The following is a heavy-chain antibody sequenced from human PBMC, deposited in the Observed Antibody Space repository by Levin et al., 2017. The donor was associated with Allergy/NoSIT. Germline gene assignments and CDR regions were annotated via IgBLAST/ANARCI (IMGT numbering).Heavy chain of an antibody. J-gene: IGHJ3*02. D-gene: IGHD6-19*01. CDR2: ISGSGGST. Sequence: GESLKISCAASGFTFSSYAMSWVRQAPGKGLEWVSAISGSGGSTYYADSVKGRFTISRDNSKNTLYLQMNSLRAEDTAVYYCAPRPAPYIAVAGNDRVCAFDIWGQGTMVTVSS. V-gene: IGHV3-23*01. CDR1: GFTFSSYA. CDR3: APRPAPYIAVAGNDRVCAFDI.